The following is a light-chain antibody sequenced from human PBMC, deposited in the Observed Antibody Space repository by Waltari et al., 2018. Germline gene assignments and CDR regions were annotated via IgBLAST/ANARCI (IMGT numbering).Light chain of an antibody. CDR2: EVT. CDR1: SSDIGGHNY. Sequence: QSALTQPASVSGSPGQSITISCTGTSSDIGGHNYVSWYQQHPGNAPKLVIFEVTTRPSGVSNRFSGSKSGTTASLTICGLQAEDEADYYCTSYTTSVTWVFGGGTKVTVL. CDR3: TSYTTSVTWV. J-gene: IGLJ3*02. V-gene: IGLV2-14*01.